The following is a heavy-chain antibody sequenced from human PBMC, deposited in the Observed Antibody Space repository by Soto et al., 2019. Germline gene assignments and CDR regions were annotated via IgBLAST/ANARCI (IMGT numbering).Heavy chain of an antibody. CDR1: GYTFTSYG. J-gene: IGHJ6*02. CDR3: ARDSKFAYSSSWYWAYYYGMDV. D-gene: IGHD6-13*01. CDR2: ISAYNGNT. Sequence: ASVKVSCKASGYTFTSYGISWVRQAPGQGLEWMGWISAYNGNTNYAQKLQGRVTMTTDTSTSTAYMELRSLRSDDTAVYYCARDSKFAYSSSWYWAYYYGMDVWGQGTTVTVSS. V-gene: IGHV1-18*01.